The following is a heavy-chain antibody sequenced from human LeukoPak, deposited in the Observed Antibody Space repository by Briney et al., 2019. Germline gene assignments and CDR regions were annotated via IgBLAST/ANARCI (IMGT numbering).Heavy chain of an antibody. Sequence: GASVKVSCKASGYTFISYALHWVRQAPGQGLEWMGWINTKTGNPTYAQGFTGRFVFSLDTSVSTAYLQISSLKAEDTAVYYCARGGPFDYWGQGTLVTVSS. D-gene: IGHD2-15*01. CDR2: INTKTGNP. V-gene: IGHV7-4-1*02. CDR1: GYTFISYA. J-gene: IGHJ4*02. CDR3: ARGGPFDY.